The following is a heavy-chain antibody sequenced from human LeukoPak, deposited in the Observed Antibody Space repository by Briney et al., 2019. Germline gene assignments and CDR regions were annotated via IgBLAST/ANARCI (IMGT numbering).Heavy chain of an antibody. CDR3: ARGVAAAGSPVYSFDY. CDR1: GGSISSGGYY. Sequence: SETLSLTYTVSGGSISSGGYYWSWIRQHPGKGLEWIGYIYYSGSTYYNPSLKSRVTISVDTSKNQFSLKLSSVTAADTAVYYCARGVAAAGSPVYSFDYWGQGTLVTVSS. J-gene: IGHJ4*02. D-gene: IGHD6-13*01. CDR2: IYYSGST. V-gene: IGHV4-31*03.